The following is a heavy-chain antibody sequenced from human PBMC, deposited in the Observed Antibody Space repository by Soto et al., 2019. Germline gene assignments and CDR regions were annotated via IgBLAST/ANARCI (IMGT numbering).Heavy chain of an antibody. V-gene: IGHV1-3*01. CDR1: GYSFTSYV. Sequence: ASVKVSCKASGYSFTSYVMHWVRQAPGQRPEWMGWINAGNGNTKYSQKFQDRVTITTDTSASTAYMELSSLRSEDTAVYYCARDVGGFDYWGQGTLVTVSS. CDR3: ARDVGGFDY. J-gene: IGHJ4*02. D-gene: IGHD1-26*01. CDR2: INAGNGNT.